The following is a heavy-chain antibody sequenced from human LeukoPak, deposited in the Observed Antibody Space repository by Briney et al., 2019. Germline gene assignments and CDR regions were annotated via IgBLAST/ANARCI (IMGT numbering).Heavy chain of an antibody. D-gene: IGHD6-19*01. CDR2: IHYSGTT. J-gene: IGHJ6*02. Sequence: MASETLSLTCTVSGASISNDFWSWIRQPPGKGLEWIGYIHYSGTTNYNPSLESRVTMFSDTSKNQFSLKLRSVTAADTAVYYCVYTRGWTNSYYYGMDVWGQGTTVTVSS. CDR1: GASISNDF. CDR3: VYTRGWTNSYYYGMDV. V-gene: IGHV4-59*12.